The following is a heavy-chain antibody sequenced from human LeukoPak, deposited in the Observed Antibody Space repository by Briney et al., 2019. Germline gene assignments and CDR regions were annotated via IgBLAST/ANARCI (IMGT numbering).Heavy chain of an antibody. CDR3: ARGYDYRLDFGY. V-gene: IGHV4-39*01. CDR2: IYYSGST. Sequence: SETLSLTCTVSGGSISSSSYYWGWIRQPPGKGLEWIGSIYYSGSTYYNPSLKSRVTISVDTSKNQFSLKLSSVTAADTAVYYCARGYDYRLDFGYWGQGTLVTVSS. J-gene: IGHJ4*02. D-gene: IGHD5-12*01. CDR1: GGSISSSSYY.